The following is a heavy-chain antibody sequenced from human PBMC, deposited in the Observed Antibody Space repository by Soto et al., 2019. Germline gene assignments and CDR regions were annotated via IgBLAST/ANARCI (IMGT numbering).Heavy chain of an antibody. CDR3: ARAYCSPTSCYHHGGPQYIDFYGMDV. CDR2: ISAYNGNT. Sequence: GASVKVSCKASGYTFTSYGISWVRQAPGQGLEWMGWISAYNGNTNYAQKLQGRVTMTTDTSTSTAYMELRSLRSDDTAVYYCARAYCSPTSCYHHGGPQYIDFYGMDVWGQGTAVTVS. V-gene: IGHV1-18*04. CDR1: GYTFTSYG. D-gene: IGHD2-2*01. J-gene: IGHJ6*02.